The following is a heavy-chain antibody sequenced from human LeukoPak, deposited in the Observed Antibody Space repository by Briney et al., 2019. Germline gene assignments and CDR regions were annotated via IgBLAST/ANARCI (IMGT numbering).Heavy chain of an antibody. CDR2: ISGNGVGT. Sequence: PGGSLRLSCAASGFTFSSFAMRWVRQAPGKGLEWVSSISGNGVGTYYADSVKGRFTISRDNSKNSLNLQMNSLRVEDTAVYYCAKRGSTTYHFDSWGQGTLVTVSS. CDR1: GFTFSSFA. D-gene: IGHD2-2*01. V-gene: IGHV3-23*01. J-gene: IGHJ4*02. CDR3: AKRGSTTYHFDS.